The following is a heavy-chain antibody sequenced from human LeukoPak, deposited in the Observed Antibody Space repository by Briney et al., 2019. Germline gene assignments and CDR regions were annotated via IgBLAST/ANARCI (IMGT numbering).Heavy chain of an antibody. D-gene: IGHD5-18*01. Sequence: ASVKVSCKASGYTFTSQYMHWVRQAPGQGLEWMGIINPSSGSTSYAEKFQGRVTMTRDTSTSTVYMELSSLRSEDTAVYICARLAGFSYGGTLDYWGQGTLVTVSS. CDR3: ARLAGFSYGGTLDY. CDR1: GYTFTSQY. CDR2: INPSSGST. J-gene: IGHJ4*02. V-gene: IGHV1-46*01.